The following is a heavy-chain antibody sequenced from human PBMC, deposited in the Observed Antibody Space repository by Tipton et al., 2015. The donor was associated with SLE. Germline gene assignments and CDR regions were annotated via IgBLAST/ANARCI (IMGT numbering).Heavy chain of an antibody. J-gene: IGHJ4*02. CDR1: ENTLTSFA. CDR2: MTPTFGKT. V-gene: IGHV1-8*01. CDR3: ARASPQVGFDY. D-gene: IGHD2-2*01. Sequence: QSGAEVKKPGASVKVSCKASENTLTSFAITWVRKATGQGLEWMGWMTPTFGKTANAQKFQARVTMTRDTSTSTAFMGLSSLGSEDTSVFYGARASPQVGFDYWGQGTLVTASS.